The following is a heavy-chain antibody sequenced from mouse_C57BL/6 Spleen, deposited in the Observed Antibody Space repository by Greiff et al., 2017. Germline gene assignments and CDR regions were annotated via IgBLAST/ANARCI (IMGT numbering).Heavy chain of an antibody. CDR2: IDPSDSYT. V-gene: IGHV1-50*01. D-gene: IGHD2-1*01. CDR1: GYTFTSYW. Sequence: QVQLKQPGAELVKPGASVKLSCKASGYTFTSYWMQWVKQRPGQGLEWIGEIDPSDSYTNYNQKFKGKATLTVDTSSSTAYMQLSSLTSEDSAVYYCARIYGNYWYFDVWGTGTTVTVSS. CDR3: ARIYGNYWYFDV. J-gene: IGHJ1*03.